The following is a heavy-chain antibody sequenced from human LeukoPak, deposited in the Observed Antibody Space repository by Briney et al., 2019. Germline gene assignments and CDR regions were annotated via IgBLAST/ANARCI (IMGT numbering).Heavy chain of an antibody. CDR1: GFTVNRNC. CDR3: AKERDYAEDMDV. D-gene: IGHD4-17*01. CDR2: IYGGGGT. Sequence: GGSLRLSCAASGFTVNRNCMGWVRQAPGKGLEWVSLIYGGGGTYYANSVKGRFTISRDYSKNTLYLQMNSLRVEDTAVYYCAKERDYAEDMDVWGKGTTVTVSS. V-gene: IGHV3-53*01. J-gene: IGHJ6*03.